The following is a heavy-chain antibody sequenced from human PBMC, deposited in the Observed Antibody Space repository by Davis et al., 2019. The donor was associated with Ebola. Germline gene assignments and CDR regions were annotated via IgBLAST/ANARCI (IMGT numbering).Heavy chain of an antibody. CDR2: IYYSGSP. CDR3: ARGGYSSHPYYYGMDV. CDR1: GGSISSGGYS. Sequence: PSETLSLTCAVSGGSISSGGYSWSWIRQPPGKGLVWIGYIYYSGSPYYNPSLKSRVTISVDTSKNQFSLKLSSVTAADTAVYYCARGGYSSHPYYYGMDVWGKGTTVTVSS. V-gene: IGHV4-31*11. D-gene: IGHD6-13*01. J-gene: IGHJ6*04.